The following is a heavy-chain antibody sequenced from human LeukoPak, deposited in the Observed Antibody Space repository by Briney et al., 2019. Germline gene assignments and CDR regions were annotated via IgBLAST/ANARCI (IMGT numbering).Heavy chain of an antibody. D-gene: IGHD3-10*01. Sequence: GASVKVSCKASGYTFTSYGISWVRQAPGQGLEWMGWISAYNGNTNYAQKLQGRVTMTTDTSTSTAYMELRSLRSDDTAVYYCARLVRRITMVRGVIIARNWFDPWGQGTLVTVSS. CDR3: ARLVRRITMVRGVIIARNWFDP. CDR2: ISAYNGNT. V-gene: IGHV1-18*01. CDR1: GYTFTSYG. J-gene: IGHJ5*02.